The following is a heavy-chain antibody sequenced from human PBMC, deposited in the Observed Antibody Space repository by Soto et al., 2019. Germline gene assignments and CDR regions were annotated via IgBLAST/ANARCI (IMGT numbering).Heavy chain of an antibody. CDR1: GCTFSSYA. CDR3: ARSYDFWSGYYLTDYYYYYGMDG. V-gene: IGHV1-69*13. CDR2: IIPIFGTA. D-gene: IGHD3-3*01. J-gene: IGHJ6*02. Sequence: SVKVSCKASGCTFSSYAISWVRQAPGQGLEWMGGIIPIFGTANYAQKFQGRVTITADESTSTAYMELSSLRSEDTAVYYCARSYDFWSGYYLTDYYYYYGMDGWGQGTTVTVSS.